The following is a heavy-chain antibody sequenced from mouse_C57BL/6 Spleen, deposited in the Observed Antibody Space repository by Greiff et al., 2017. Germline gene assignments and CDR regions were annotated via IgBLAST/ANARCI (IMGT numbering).Heavy chain of an antibody. V-gene: IGHV3-6*01. CDR3: ARDWERYFDY. D-gene: IGHD4-1*01. CDR1: GYSITSGYY. J-gene: IGHJ2*01. Sequence: VQLKESGPGLVKPSQSLSLTCSVTGYSITSGYYWNWIRQFPGNKLEWMGYISYDGSNNYNPSLKNRISITRDTSKNQFFLKLNSVTTEDTATYYCARDWERYFDYWGQGTTLTVSS. CDR2: ISYDGSN.